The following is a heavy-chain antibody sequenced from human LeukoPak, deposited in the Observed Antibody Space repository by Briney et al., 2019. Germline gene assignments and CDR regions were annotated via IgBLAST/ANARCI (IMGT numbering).Heavy chain of an antibody. V-gene: IGHV7-4-1*02. CDR3: VRGRYFEWFNDDYFYMDV. CDR1: GYSLTKYA. Sequence: ASVKVSCKASGYSLTKYAMNWVRQAPGQGLEWMGWINTNTGNPTYAQAFTGRFVFSVDTSVSTAYVQISSLKAEDTATYYCVRGRYFEWFNDDYFYMDVWGKGTTVIVSS. D-gene: IGHD3-9*01. J-gene: IGHJ6*03. CDR2: INTNTGNP.